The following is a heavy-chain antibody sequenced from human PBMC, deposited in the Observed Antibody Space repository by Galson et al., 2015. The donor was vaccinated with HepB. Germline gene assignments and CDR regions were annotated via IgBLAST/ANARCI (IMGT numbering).Heavy chain of an antibody. CDR1: GFTSSSNY. J-gene: IGHJ3*02. CDR2: IYSGGSA. V-gene: IGHV3-66*01. Sequence: SLRLSCAASGFTSSSNYMSWVRQAPGKGLEWVSVIYSGGSAYYADSVKGRFTISRDNSKNTLYLQMSSLRVEDTAVYYCGRAVAGNDAFDIWGQGTVVTVSS. D-gene: IGHD6-19*01. CDR3: GRAVAGNDAFDI.